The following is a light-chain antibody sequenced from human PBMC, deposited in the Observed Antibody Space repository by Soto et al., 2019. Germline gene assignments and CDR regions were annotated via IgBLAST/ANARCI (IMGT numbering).Light chain of an antibody. CDR1: QSISSN. V-gene: IGKV1-39*01. CDR3: QQSYSSPRT. J-gene: IGKJ1*01. Sequence: DIQMTQSPSSLSASVGDRITITCRASQSISSNLNWYQQKPGKAPKVLIYAASSLQSGVPSRFSGSGSGTDFTLTISSLQPEDFAMYYCQQSYSSPRTFGQGTKVEIK. CDR2: AAS.